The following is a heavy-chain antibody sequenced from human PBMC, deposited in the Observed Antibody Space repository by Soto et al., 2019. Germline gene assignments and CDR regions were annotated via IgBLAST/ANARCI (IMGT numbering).Heavy chain of an antibody. V-gene: IGHV1-18*01. CDR3: AREEDDRKNTNWFDP. J-gene: IGHJ5*02. D-gene: IGHD1-1*01. CDR1: GYTFTSYG. CDR2: ISAYNGNT. Sequence: GASVKVSCKASGYTFTSYGISWVRQAPGQGLEWMGWISAYNGNTNYAQKLQGRVTMTTDTSTSTAYMELRSLRSDDTAVYYCAREEDDRKNTNWFDPWGQGTLVTVSS.